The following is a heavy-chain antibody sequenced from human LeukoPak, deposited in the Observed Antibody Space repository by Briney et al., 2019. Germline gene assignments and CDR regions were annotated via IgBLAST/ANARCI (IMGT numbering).Heavy chain of an antibody. CDR3: ARDAWGSYRHAHFDY. J-gene: IGHJ4*02. V-gene: IGHV3-7*01. Sequence: GGSLRLSCVASGFTFSSFCMTWVRQAPGKGLEWVANIKQDGSEKYYVDSVKGRFTISRDNAKNSLYLQMNSLRAEDTAVYYCARDAWGSYRHAHFDYWGQGTLVTVSS. CDR2: IKQDGSEK. CDR1: GFTFSSFC. D-gene: IGHD3-16*02.